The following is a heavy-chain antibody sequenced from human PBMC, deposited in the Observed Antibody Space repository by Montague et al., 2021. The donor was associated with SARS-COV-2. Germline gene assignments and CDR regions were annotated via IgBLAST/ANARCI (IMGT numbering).Heavy chain of an antibody. V-gene: IGHV3-33*08. J-gene: IGHJ4*02. CDR3: VRDYGDYGEEFLDY. CDR2: IWFDGSKE. D-gene: IGHD4-17*01. Sequence: SLRLSCAGSGYSFNSYGMHWVRQAPGKGLEWVAVIWFDGSKEYYVDSVKGRFAISRDKSKNMLYLQMNSLRVEDTATYFCVRDYGDYGEEFLDYWGQGTTVIVSS. CDR1: GYSFNSYG.